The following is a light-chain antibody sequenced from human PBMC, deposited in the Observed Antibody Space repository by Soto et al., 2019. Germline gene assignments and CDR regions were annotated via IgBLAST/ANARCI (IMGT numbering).Light chain of an antibody. CDR3: QQYYSTPWT. CDR2: RAF. Sequence: DIVMTQSPDSLDVSLGERATINCKSSQSVLYSSDNKNYLAWYQQKPGQPPKLLIYRAFTRESGVPDRFSGSGSGTDFTLTISSLQAEDVAVYYCQQYYSTPWTFGQGTNVEVK. CDR1: QSVLYSSDNKNY. J-gene: IGKJ1*01. V-gene: IGKV4-1*01.